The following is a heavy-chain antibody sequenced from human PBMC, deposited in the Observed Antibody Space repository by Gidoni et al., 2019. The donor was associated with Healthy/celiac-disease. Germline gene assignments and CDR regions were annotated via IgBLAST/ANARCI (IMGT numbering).Heavy chain of an antibody. J-gene: IGHJ5*02. CDR1: GGSFSGYY. V-gene: IGHV4-34*01. D-gene: IGHD6-13*01. CDR2: INHSGST. Sequence: QLQLQQWGAGQLKPTETLSLTCAVYGGSFSGYYWSWLRQPQGKGLAWIGEINHSGSTNYNTSLKSRVTISVDTSKNQFALKLSSVTAADTAVYYCARGRYSSSWYGWFDPWGQGTLVTVSS. CDR3: ARGRYSSSWYGWFDP.